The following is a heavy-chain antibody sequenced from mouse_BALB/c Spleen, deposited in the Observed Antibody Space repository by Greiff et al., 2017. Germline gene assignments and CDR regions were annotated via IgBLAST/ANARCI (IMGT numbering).Heavy chain of an antibody. CDR3: ARGATVVANDYAMDY. J-gene: IGHJ4*01. V-gene: IGHV3-6*02. Sequence: EVQLQESGPGLVKPSQSLSLTCSVTGYSITSGYYWNWIRQFPGNKLEWMGYISYDGGNNYNPSLKNRISITRDTSKNQFFLKLNSVTTEDTATYYCARGATVVANDYAMDYWGQGTSVTVSS. CDR2: ISYDGGN. CDR1: GYSITSGYY. D-gene: IGHD1-1*01.